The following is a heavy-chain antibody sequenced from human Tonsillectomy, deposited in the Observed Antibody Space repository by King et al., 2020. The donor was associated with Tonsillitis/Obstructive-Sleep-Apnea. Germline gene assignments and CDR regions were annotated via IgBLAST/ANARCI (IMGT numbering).Heavy chain of an antibody. V-gene: IGHV7-4-1*02. CDR1: GYTFTTYT. CDR3: ARAKFQLLGAPQRWFDP. CDR2: INTNTGNP. D-gene: IGHD2-2*01. Sequence: VQLVESGSELKKPGASVKVSCKASGYTFTTYTMNWVRQAPGQGLEWMGWINTNTGNPTYAQGFTGRFVFSLDTSVRTAYLHISSLKAEDTAVYYCARAKFQLLGAPQRWFDPWGQGTLFTVSS. J-gene: IGHJ5*02.